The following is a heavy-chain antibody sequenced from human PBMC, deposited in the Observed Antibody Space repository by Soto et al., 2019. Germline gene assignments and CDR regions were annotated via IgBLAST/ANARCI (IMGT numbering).Heavy chain of an antibody. D-gene: IGHD2-15*01. CDR2: ISAYNGNT. CDR3: ARGPYCSGGSCYMTRGYYYYYGMDV. CDR1: GYTFTSYG. V-gene: IGHV1-18*04. Sequence: QVHLVQSGAEVKKPGASVKVSCKASGYTFTSYGISWVRQAPGQGLEWMGWISAYNGNTNYAQKLQGRVTMTTDTSTSTAYMELRSLRSDDTAVYYCARGPYCSGGSCYMTRGYYYYYGMDVWGQGTTVTVSS. J-gene: IGHJ6*02.